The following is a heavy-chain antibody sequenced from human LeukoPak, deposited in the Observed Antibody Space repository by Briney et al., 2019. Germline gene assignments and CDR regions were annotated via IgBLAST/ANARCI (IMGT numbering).Heavy chain of an antibody. CDR1: GYSFTTYW. V-gene: IGHV5-10-1*01. Sequence: GESLKISRKGSGYSFTTYWISWVRQMPGKGLEWMGRIDPSDSYTNYSPSFQGHVTISADKSFSTAYLQWTSLKASDTAMYYCARHAKAYGSSCDYWGQGTLVTVSS. D-gene: IGHD6-13*01. CDR2: IDPSDSYT. CDR3: ARHAKAYGSSCDY. J-gene: IGHJ4*02.